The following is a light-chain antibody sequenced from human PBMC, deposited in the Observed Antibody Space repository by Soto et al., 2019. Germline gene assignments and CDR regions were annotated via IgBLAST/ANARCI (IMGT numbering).Light chain of an antibody. J-gene: IGKJ5*01. CDR2: DAS. Sequence: DIQITQSPASLSSCVVDRVTITCQASQDINKNLIWYQQKPGKAPKLLIYDASDLETGVPSRFSGSGSGTGFTFTISSLQPEDFATYYCQQYESLPLTFGQGTRLEIK. CDR1: QDINKN. CDR3: QQYESLPLT. V-gene: IGKV1-33*01.